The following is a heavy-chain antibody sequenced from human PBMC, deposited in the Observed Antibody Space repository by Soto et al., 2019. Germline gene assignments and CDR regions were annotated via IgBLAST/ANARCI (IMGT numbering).Heavy chain of an antibody. J-gene: IGHJ4*02. CDR2: IIPILGIA. D-gene: IGHD3-22*01. Sequence: SVKVSCKASGGTFSSYTISWVRQAPGQGLEWMGRIIPILGIANYAQKFQGRVTITADKSTRTAYMELSSLRSEDTAVYYCASGYYYDSSGYSSPGFDYWGQGTLVTVSS. V-gene: IGHV1-69*02. CDR1: GGTFSSYT. CDR3: ASGYYYDSSGYSSPGFDY.